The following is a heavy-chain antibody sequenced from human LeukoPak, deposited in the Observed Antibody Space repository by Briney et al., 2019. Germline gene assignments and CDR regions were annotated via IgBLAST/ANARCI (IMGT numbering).Heavy chain of an antibody. CDR3: ARHVRYGDYVDY. D-gene: IGHD4-17*01. Sequence: PSETLSLTCTVSGGSISGYYWVWIRQPPGKGLEWIGYIYYSGSTNYNPSLKSRVTISVDTSKNQFSLKLSSVTAADTAVYYCARHVRYGDYVDYWGQGTLVTVSS. V-gene: IGHV4-59*08. CDR1: GGSISGYY. J-gene: IGHJ4*02. CDR2: IYYSGST.